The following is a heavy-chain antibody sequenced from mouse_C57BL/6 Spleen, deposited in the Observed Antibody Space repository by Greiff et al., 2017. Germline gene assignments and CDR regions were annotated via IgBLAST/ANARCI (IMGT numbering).Heavy chain of an antibody. D-gene: IGHD3-2*02. J-gene: IGHJ2*01. CDR2: INPSTGGT. CDR1: GYSFTGYY. Sequence: VQLQQSGPELVKPGASVKISCKASGYSFTGYYMNWVKQSPEKSLEWIGEINPSTGGTTYNQKVKAKATLTVDKSSSTAYMQLTSLTSEDSAVYYCATDSSGYVWYFDYWGQGTTLTVSS. V-gene: IGHV1-42*01. CDR3: ATDSSGYVWYFDY.